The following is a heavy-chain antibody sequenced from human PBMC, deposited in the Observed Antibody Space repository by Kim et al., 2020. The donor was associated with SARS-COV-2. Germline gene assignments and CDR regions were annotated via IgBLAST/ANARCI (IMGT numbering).Heavy chain of an antibody. CDR2: IKSNGYTA. J-gene: IGHJ3*01. CDR3: ATGGTCTYEGFDV. Sequence: GGSLRLSCATSGFTFSTYALSWVRQAPGKGLEWVSSIKSNGYTASYADSVKGRFSISRDNSMNTLYLQMNSLRAEDTAVYFCATGGTCTYEGFDVWGQGT. CDR1: GFTFSTYA. V-gene: IGHV3-23*05. D-gene: IGHD2-8*01.